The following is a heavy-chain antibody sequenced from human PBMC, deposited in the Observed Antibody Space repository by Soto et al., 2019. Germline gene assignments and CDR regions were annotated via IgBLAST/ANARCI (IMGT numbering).Heavy chain of an antibody. CDR1: GGSISSYY. V-gene: IGHV4-59*08. D-gene: IGHD6-13*01. J-gene: IGHJ4*02. Sequence: SETLSLTCTVSGGSISSYYWSWIRQPPGKGLEWIGYIYYSGSTNYNPSLKSRVTISVDTSKNQFSLKLSSVTAADTAVYYCARGIAAAVVDYWGQGTLVTVSS. CDR3: ARGIAAAVVDY. CDR2: IYYSGST.